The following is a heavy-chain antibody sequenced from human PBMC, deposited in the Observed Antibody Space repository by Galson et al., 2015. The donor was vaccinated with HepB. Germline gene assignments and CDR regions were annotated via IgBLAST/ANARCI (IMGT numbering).Heavy chain of an antibody. Sequence: SLRLSCAASGFNFYTYTMSWVRQAPGKGLEWVSSISSMSNYIYYADSFKGRFTISRDNAKNSLFLQMNSLRADGTAVYYCARSSYGSGTYYMDVWGKGTTVTVSS. D-gene: IGHD3-10*01. CDR3: ARSSYGSGTYYMDV. CDR1: GFNFYTYT. V-gene: IGHV3-21*01. CDR2: ISSMSNYI. J-gene: IGHJ6*03.